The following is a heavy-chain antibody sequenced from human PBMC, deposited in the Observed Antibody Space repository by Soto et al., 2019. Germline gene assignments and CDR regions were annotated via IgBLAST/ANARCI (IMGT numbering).Heavy chain of an antibody. V-gene: IGHV1-58*02. D-gene: IGHD2-15*01. CDR3: AADLPPRSDAFDI. Sequence: GASVKVSCKASGYTFTSYGISWVRQARGQRLEWIGWIVVGSGNTNYAQKFQERATITRDMSTSTAYMELSSLRSEDTAVYYCAADLPPRSDAFDIWGQGTMVTVSS. J-gene: IGHJ3*02. CDR2: IVVGSGNT. CDR1: GYTFTSYG.